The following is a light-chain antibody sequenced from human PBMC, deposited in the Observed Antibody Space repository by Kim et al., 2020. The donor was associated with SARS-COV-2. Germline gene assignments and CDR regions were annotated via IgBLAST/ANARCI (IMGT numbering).Light chain of an antibody. CDR1: QSVRSN. J-gene: IGKJ4*01. Sequence: EIVMTQSPGTLSVSPGERATLSCRASQSVRSNLAWYQQKPGQAPRLLIYDASTRATGIPARFSGSGSGTEFTLNISSLQSEDFAVYYCQQYDNWPPLTFGGGTQVDIK. CDR3: QQYDNWPPLT. CDR2: DAS. V-gene: IGKV3-15*01.